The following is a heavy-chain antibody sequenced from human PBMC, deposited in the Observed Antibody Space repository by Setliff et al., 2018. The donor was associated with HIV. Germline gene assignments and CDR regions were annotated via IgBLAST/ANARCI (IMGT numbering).Heavy chain of an antibody. CDR2: INYRGNT. V-gene: IGHV4-39*02. Sequence: SETLSLTCTVSGGSISTSRYYWGWIRQPPGKGLEWIGSINYRGNTYYNPSLKSRAAISVDTSKNHISLKLSSVTAADTAVYYCASLDGSESPYIYYYYMDVWVKGTAVTVSS. CDR3: ASLDGSESPYIYYYYMDV. CDR1: GGSISTSRYY. J-gene: IGHJ6*03. D-gene: IGHD3-10*01.